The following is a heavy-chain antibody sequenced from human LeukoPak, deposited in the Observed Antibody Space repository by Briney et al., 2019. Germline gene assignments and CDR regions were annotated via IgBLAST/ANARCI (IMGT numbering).Heavy chain of an antibody. CDR1: GFTFSRYS. CDR2: ITSSSSSI. V-gene: IGHV3-21*06. J-gene: IGHJ6*04. CDR3: AELGITMIGGV. D-gene: IGHD3-10*02. Sequence: PGGSLRLSCAVSGFTFSRYSMNWVRQAPGKGLEWVSSITSSSSSIYYADAVKGRFTISRDNAKNALYLQMNSLRAEDTAVYYCAELGITMIGGVWGKGTTVTISS.